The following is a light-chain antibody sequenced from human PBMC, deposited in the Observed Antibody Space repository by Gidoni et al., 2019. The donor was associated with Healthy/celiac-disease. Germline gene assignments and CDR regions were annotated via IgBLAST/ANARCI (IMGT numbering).Light chain of an antibody. J-gene: IGKJ1*01. CDR1: QSVLYSSNNKNY. CDR3: QQYYSTPLT. CDR2: WAS. V-gene: IGKV4-1*01. Sequence: DLMITQAPDLLAVSLGGGATINCKSSQSVLYSSNNKNYLAWYQQKPGQPPKLLIYWASTRESGVPARFSGSGSGTDFTLTISSLQAEDVAVYYCQQYYSTPLTFGQGTKVEIK.